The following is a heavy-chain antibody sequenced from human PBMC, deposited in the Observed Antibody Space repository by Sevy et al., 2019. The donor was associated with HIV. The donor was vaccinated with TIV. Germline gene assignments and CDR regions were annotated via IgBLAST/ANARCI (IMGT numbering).Heavy chain of an antibody. CDR2: IIPIFGTA. Sequence: ASVKVSCKASGGTFSSYAISWVRQAPGQGLEWMGGIIPIFGTANYAQKFQGRVTITADKSTSTAYMELSSLRSEDTAVYYCAKYGPTGGAFDIWGQGTMVTVS. D-gene: IGHD4-17*01. CDR1: GGTFSSYA. J-gene: IGHJ3*02. V-gene: IGHV1-69*06. CDR3: AKYGPTGGAFDI.